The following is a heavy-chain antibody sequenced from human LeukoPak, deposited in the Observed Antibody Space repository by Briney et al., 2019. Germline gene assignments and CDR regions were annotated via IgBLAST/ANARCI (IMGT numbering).Heavy chain of an antibody. Sequence: PSETLSLTCTVAGGSISSSSYYWGWIRQPPGQGLEWIGSIYYSGSTYYNPSLKSRVTISVDTSKNQFSLKLSSVTAADTAVYYCATMVRGVIAFDYWGQGTLVTVSS. CDR1: GGSISSSSYY. J-gene: IGHJ4*02. V-gene: IGHV4-39*01. CDR2: IYYSGST. D-gene: IGHD3-10*01. CDR3: ATMVRGVIAFDY.